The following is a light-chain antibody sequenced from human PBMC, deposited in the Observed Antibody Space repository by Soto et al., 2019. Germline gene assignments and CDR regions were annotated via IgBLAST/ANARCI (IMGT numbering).Light chain of an antibody. CDR1: SSDVGGYNY. J-gene: IGLJ1*01. CDR3: SSYTSTITLDV. V-gene: IGLV2-14*03. CDR2: DVS. Sequence: QSALTQPASVSGSPGQSITISCTGTSSDVGGYNYVSWYQHHPGKAPKLMIYDVSNRPSGVSNRFSGSKSGNTASLTISGLQAEDEADYYCSSYTSTITLDVFGTGTQLTVL.